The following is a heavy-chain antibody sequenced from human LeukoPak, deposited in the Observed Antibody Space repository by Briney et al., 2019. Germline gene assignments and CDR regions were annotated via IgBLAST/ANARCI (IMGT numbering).Heavy chain of an antibody. CDR1: GGTFSSYT. Sequence: SVKVSCKASGGTFSSYTISWVRQAPGQGLEWMGRIIPIPGIANYAQKFQGRATITANKSTSTAYMELSSLRSEDTAVYYCARDGVGDFWSGYYIGYWGQGTLVTVSS. CDR2: IIPIPGIA. V-gene: IGHV1-69*04. D-gene: IGHD3-3*01. CDR3: ARDGVGDFWSGYYIGY. J-gene: IGHJ4*02.